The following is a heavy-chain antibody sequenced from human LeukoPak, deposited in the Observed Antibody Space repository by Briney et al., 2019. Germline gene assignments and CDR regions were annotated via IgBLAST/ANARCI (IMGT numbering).Heavy chain of an antibody. J-gene: IGHJ4*02. V-gene: IGHV3-74*01. CDR2: INSDGSST. D-gene: IGHD2-15*01. Sequence: GGSLRLSCAASGFTFSSYWMHWVRQAPGKGLVWVSRINSDGSSTNYADSVKGRFPISRDNAKNTLYLQMNSLRAEDTAVYYCASYCSGGSCYSNGADYWGQGTLVTVSS. CDR3: ASYCSGGSCYSNGADY. CDR1: GFTFSSYW.